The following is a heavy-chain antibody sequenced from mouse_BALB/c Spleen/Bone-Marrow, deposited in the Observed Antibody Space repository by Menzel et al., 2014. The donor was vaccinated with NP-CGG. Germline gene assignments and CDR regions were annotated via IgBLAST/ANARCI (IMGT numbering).Heavy chain of an antibody. CDR3: ARALGDGYYYAMDY. Sequence: QVQLQQPGAELVKPGAPVRLSCKASGYTFTSYWMNWVKQRPGRGLEWIGRIDPSDSETHYNQKFKDKATLTVVKSSSTAYIQLSSLTSEDSAVYYCARALGDGYYYAMDYWGQGTSVTVSS. V-gene: IGHV1-69*02. CDR1: GYTFTSYW. CDR2: IDPSDSET. D-gene: IGHD2-3*01. J-gene: IGHJ4*01.